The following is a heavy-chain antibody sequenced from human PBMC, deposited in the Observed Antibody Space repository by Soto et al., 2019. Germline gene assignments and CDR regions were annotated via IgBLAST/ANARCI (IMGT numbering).Heavy chain of an antibody. J-gene: IGHJ3*02. CDR1: GFSFSSYW. CDR2: IKRDGSGG. Sequence: EEQLVESGGGLVQPGGSLRLSCAASGFSFSSYWMTWVRQAPGKGLEWVANIKRDGSGGPYLDSVRGRFTVSRDNVRHSLYLQMDSLRAEDTALYYWARDVSPGSSSTLYLEAFDIWGQGTMVTVSS. V-gene: IGHV3-7*05. CDR3: ARDVSPGSSSTLYLEAFDI. D-gene: IGHD3-10*01.